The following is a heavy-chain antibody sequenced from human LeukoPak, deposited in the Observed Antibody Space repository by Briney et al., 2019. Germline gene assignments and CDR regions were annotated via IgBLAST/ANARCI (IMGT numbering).Heavy chain of an antibody. CDR1: GYSFSSYW. D-gene: IGHD5-24*01. J-gene: IGHJ4*02. Sequence: KPGESLKISCKAFGYSFSSYWSGSVRQMPGKGLEWMGIIYPGDSDTTYSPPFQGQVTISADKSMSTAYLPWSSLKTWDTAMYYCASHSSRDGSDYRRLDYWGQGTLVTVSS. V-gene: IGHV5-51*01. CDR3: ASHSSRDGSDYRRLDY. CDR2: IYPGDSDT.